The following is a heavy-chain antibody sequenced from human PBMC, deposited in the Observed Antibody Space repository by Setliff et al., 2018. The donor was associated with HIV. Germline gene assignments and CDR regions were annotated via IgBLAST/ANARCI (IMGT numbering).Heavy chain of an antibody. CDR1: GFTFSTYG. CDR2: IWHDGSNE. CDR3: ARKGYSSGWYYLDN. Sequence: QPGGSLRLSCAASGFTFSTYGMHWVRQAPGKGLEWVAVIWHDGSNEYYADSGKGRFTISRDNSKNTLYLQMNSLRAEDTAVYYCARKGYSSGWYYLDNWGQGTLVTVSS. V-gene: IGHV3-33*01. D-gene: IGHD6-19*01. J-gene: IGHJ4*02.